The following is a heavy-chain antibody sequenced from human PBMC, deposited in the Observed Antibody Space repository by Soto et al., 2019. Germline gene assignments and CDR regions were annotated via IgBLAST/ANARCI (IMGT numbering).Heavy chain of an antibody. CDR2: ISGSGGST. J-gene: IGHJ3*02. Sequence: GGSLRLSCAASGFTFSSYAMSWVRQAPGKGLEWVSAISGSGGSTYYADSVKGRFTISRDNSKNTLYLQMNSLRAEDTAVYYCAKDPLILSGGSLAFDIWGQGTMVTVSS. D-gene: IGHD2-15*01. CDR1: GFTFSSYA. CDR3: AKDPLILSGGSLAFDI. V-gene: IGHV3-23*01.